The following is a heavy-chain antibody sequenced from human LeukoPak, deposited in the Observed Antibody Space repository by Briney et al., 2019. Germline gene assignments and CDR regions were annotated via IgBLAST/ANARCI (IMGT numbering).Heavy chain of an antibody. Sequence: PSETLSLTCTVSGGSISSYYWSWIRQPPGKGLEWIGYIYYSGSTNYSLSLKSRVTISVDTSKNQFSLKLSSVTAADTDVYYCARQGYSAYEILDYWGQGTLVTVSS. D-gene: IGHD5-12*01. CDR1: GGSISSYY. CDR3: ARQGYSAYEILDY. V-gene: IGHV4-59*08. CDR2: IYYSGST. J-gene: IGHJ4*02.